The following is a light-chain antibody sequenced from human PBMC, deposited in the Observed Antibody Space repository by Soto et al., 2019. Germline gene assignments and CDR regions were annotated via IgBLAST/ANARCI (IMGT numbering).Light chain of an antibody. CDR3: QEYNSHSRYT. V-gene: IGKV1-5*03. CDR2: KAS. Sequence: DIQMTQSPSTLSASVGDRVTITCRASQSISSWLAWYQQKPGKAPKLLIYKASSLESGVPSRLSGSGSGTEFTLTISSLQPDDYATYYCQEYNSHSRYTFGQGTKLEIK. J-gene: IGKJ2*01. CDR1: QSISSW.